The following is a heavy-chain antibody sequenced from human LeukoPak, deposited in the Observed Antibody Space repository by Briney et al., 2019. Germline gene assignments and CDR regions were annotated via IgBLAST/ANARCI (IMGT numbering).Heavy chain of an antibody. V-gene: IGHV3-23*01. D-gene: IGHD2-15*01. J-gene: IGHJ4*02. Sequence: GGSLRLSXAASGFTFSSYAMSWVRQAPEKGLEWVSAISGSGGSTYYADSVKGRFTISRDNSKNTLYLQMNSLRAEDTAVYYCAKGGYCSGGSCYYFDYWGQGTLVTVSS. CDR1: GFTFSSYA. CDR2: ISGSGGST. CDR3: AKGGYCSGGSCYYFDY.